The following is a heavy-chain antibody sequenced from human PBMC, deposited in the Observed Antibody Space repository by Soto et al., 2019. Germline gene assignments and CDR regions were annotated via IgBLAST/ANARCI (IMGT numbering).Heavy chain of an antibody. CDR1: GYSFTSYW. J-gene: IGHJ6*03. Sequence: PGESLKISCKGSGYSFTSYWIGWVRQMPGKGLEWMGIIYPGDSDTRYSPSFQGQVTISADKSISTAYLQWSSLKASDTAMYYCARHPLYSNSRYYYYYMDVWGKGTTVTVSS. CDR2: IYPGDSDT. D-gene: IGHD4-4*01. CDR3: ARHPLYSNSRYYYYYMDV. V-gene: IGHV5-51*01.